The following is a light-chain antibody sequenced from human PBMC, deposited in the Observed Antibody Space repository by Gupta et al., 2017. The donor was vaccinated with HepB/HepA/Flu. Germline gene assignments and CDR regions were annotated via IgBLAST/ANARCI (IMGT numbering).Light chain of an antibody. V-gene: IGKV2-28*01. CDR1: QSLLHSNGYNY. CDR2: LGS. CDR3: RQALQTWT. J-gene: IGKJ1*01. Sequence: DIVMPQSPLSLPVTPGEPASISCRSSQSLLHSNGYNYLDWYLQKPGQSPQLLIYLGSNRASGVPDRFSGSGSGTDFTLKSIRVEAEDIGVYYCRQALQTWTFGQGTKVEIK.